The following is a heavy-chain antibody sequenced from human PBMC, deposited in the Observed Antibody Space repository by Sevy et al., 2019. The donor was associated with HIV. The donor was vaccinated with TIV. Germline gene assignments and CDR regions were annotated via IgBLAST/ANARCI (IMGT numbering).Heavy chain of an antibody. Sequence: ASVKFSCKASGYTFTSYGISWVRQAPGQGLEWMGWISAYNGNTNYAQKLQGRVTMTTDTSTSTAYMELRSLRSDDTAVYYCARDGGYSSGWYVNYFDYWGQGTLVTVSS. CDR1: GYTFTSYG. CDR3: ARDGGYSSGWYVNYFDY. CDR2: ISAYNGNT. J-gene: IGHJ4*02. V-gene: IGHV1-18*01. D-gene: IGHD6-19*01.